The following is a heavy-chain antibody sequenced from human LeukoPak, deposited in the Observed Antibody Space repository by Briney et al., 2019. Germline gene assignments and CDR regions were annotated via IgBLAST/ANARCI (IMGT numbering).Heavy chain of an antibody. V-gene: IGHV4-30-2*01. D-gene: IGHD5-18*01. CDR1: GGSISSGGYS. Sequence: PSQTLSLTCAVSGGSISSGGYSWSWIRQPPGKGLEWIGYIYHSGSTYYNPSLKSRVTISVDRSKNQFSLKLSSVTAADTAVYYCARAYSYGPGYYFDYWGQGTLVTVSS. J-gene: IGHJ4*02. CDR3: ARAYSYGPGYYFDY. CDR2: IYHSGST.